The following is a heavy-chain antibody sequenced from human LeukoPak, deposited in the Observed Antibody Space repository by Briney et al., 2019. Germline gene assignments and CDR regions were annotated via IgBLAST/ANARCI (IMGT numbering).Heavy chain of an antibody. J-gene: IGHJ3*02. CDR3: ARDSPIMGTFYAFDI. CDR1: GYTFTGYY. D-gene: IGHD2/OR15-2a*01. CDR2: MNPNCGGT. Sequence: GASVKVSCKASGYTFTGYYLHWVRQAPGQGPEWMGQMNPNCGGTNYAQKFQGRVTMTRDTSISTAYMELTRLRSDDTAVYYCARDSPIMGTFYAFDIWGQGTMVTVSS. V-gene: IGHV1-2*06.